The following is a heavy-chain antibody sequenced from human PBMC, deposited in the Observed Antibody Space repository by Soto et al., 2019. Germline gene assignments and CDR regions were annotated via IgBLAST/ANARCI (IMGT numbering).Heavy chain of an antibody. D-gene: IGHD2-15*01. CDR3: ARVYGGNWSWGF. CDR1: GGSISSGDYY. J-gene: IGHJ4*02. Sequence: SETLSLTCTVSGGSISSGDYYWSWIRQPPGKGLEWIGYIYYSGSTYYNPSLKSRVTISLDTSKNQFSLKLSSVTAADTAVYYCARVYGGNWSWGFWGQGTQVTVSS. CDR2: IYYSGST. V-gene: IGHV4-30-4*01.